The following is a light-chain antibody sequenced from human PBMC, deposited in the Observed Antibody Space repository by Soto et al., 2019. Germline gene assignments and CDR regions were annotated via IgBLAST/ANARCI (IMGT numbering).Light chain of an antibody. CDR2: PAS. J-gene: IGKJ4*01. Sequence: DNQMTQTPSSVSASVGDRVTITCRASQSNSSYLYWYQQKPGTDPKLLIYPASHLQIGVPSTFSGSGSGTDFTLTISGLQPEDSATYYCQETYNLPLTFGGGTNVEIK. V-gene: IGKV1-39*01. CDR3: QETYNLPLT. CDR1: QSNSSY.